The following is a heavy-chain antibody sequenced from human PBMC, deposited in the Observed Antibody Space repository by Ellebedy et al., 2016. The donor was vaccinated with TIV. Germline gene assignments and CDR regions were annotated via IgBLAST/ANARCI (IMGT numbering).Heavy chain of an antibody. CDR3: AGDRAPDGRNWFFDL. CDR1: GGTFSSYA. D-gene: IGHD5-24*01. J-gene: IGHJ2*01. Sequence: AASVKVSCKASGGTFSSYAISWVRQAPGQGLEWMGGIIPLFGTTHYAQKFQGRVTITADRSTNTAYLELSGLRSEDTAVYYCAGDRAPDGRNWFFDLWGRGTLVTVSS. V-gene: IGHV1-69*06. CDR2: IIPLFGTT.